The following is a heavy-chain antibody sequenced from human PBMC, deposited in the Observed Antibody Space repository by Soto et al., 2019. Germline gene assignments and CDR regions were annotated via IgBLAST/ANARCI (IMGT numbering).Heavy chain of an antibody. Sequence: QVQLQGSGPGLVKPSETLSLTCTFSGGSIRGYYWTWLRQPPGKGLEWIGNIYDSGNTNYNPSFKSRVIMSIDVPMAQFSLTLSPVTAADTAVYLCATARGGSRALYYYGMDVWGQGTTVTVSS. D-gene: IGHD3-10*01. CDR2: IYDSGNT. CDR1: GGSIRGYY. CDR3: ATARGGSRALYYYGMDV. J-gene: IGHJ6*02. V-gene: IGHV4-59*01.